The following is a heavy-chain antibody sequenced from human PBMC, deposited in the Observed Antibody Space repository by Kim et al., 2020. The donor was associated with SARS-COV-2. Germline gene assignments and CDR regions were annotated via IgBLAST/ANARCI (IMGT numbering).Heavy chain of an antibody. J-gene: IGHJ6*01. Sequence: SETLSLTCTVSGGSISSYYWSWIRQPPGKVLECIGYIYYSGSTNYNPSLNSRVTISVDTSKNQFSLKLSSVTAADTAVYYCARLDLVGATPRHYYYAMDV. V-gene: IGHV4-59*08. CDR1: GGSISSYY. D-gene: IGHD1-26*01. CDR2: IYYSGST. CDR3: ARLDLVGATPRHYYYAMDV.